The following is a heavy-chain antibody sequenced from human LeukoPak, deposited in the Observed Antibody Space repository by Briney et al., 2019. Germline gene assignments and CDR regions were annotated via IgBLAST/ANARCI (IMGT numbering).Heavy chain of an antibody. D-gene: IGHD2-21*01. V-gene: IGHV3-7*01. CDR3: VRDADVSTGDIYYDRFDH. CDR2: INRDGSQK. CDR1: GFTFNSYW. Sequence: GGALRLSCEVSGFTFNSYWMIWVRQAPGKGLGWVANINRDGSQKNYVDSVKGRFTISRDNAKNSVYLQMNSLRAEDTAVYYCVRDADVSTGDIYYDRFDHWGQGTLVTVSS. J-gene: IGHJ4*02.